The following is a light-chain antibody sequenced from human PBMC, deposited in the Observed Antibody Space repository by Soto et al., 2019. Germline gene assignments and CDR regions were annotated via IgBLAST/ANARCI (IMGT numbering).Light chain of an antibody. CDR2: GAS. Sequence: EIVLTQSPGTLSLSPGERATLSCRASQSVSSSYLAWYQQKPGQPPRLLIYGASSRATGIPDRFSGTGSETDFTLAINRLEPEDFAVYYCQQYENSPITFGQGTRLEIK. CDR1: QSVSSSY. J-gene: IGKJ5*01. V-gene: IGKV3-20*01. CDR3: QQYENSPIT.